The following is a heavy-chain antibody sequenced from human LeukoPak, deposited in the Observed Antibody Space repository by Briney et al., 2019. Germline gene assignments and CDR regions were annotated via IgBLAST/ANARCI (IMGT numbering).Heavy chain of an antibody. Sequence: PRGSLRLSCTASGFIFSNYWMSWIRQAPGWGLEWVASIKQDGTETHYVDSVKGRFTISKDNAKNSLYLQLDSLRVEDTAVYYCAREDHSNYQYWGQGILVTVSS. V-gene: IGHV3-7*03. CDR2: IKQDGTET. CDR1: GFIFSNYW. J-gene: IGHJ4*02. D-gene: IGHD4-11*01. CDR3: AREDHSNYQY.